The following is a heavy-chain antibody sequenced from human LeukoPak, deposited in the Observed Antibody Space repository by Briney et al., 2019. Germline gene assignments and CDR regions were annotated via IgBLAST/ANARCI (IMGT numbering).Heavy chain of an antibody. D-gene: IGHD6-19*01. V-gene: IGHV1-18*04. Sequence: ASVKVSCKASGYTFTSYGISWVRQAPGQGLEWMGWISAYNGNTNYAQKLQGRVTMTTDTSTSTAYMELRSLRSDDTAVYYCARDLDPIAVAGIFYYWGQGTLVTVSS. CDR1: GYTFTSYG. CDR3: ARDLDPIAVAGIFYY. CDR2: ISAYNGNT. J-gene: IGHJ4*02.